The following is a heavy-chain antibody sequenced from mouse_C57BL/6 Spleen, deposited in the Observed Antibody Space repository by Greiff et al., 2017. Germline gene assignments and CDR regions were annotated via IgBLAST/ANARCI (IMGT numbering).Heavy chain of an antibody. D-gene: IGHD3-2*02. CDR3: AYSSGYPAWFAY. V-gene: IGHV1-55*01. Sequence: QVQLQQPGAELVKPGASVKMSCKASGYTFTSYWITWVKQRPGQGLEWIGDIYPGRGSTNYNEKFKSKATLTVDTSSSTAYMQLSSLTSEDSAVYYCAYSSGYPAWFAYWGQGTLVTVSA. J-gene: IGHJ3*01. CDR1: GYTFTSYW. CDR2: IYPGRGST.